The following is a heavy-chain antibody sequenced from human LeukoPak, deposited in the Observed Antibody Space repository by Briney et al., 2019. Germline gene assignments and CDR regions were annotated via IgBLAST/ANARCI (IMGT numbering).Heavy chain of an antibody. CDR2: IFCGRNT. J-gene: IGHJ4*02. Sequence: GGSLRLSCAASGFTVSSNYMSWVRQAPGKGLDWVSVIFCGRNTYYADSVRGRFTISTDNSKNTLDLQMNNLRADDTAVYYCASTVPGYCSCGSCLGYWGQGTLVTVSS. D-gene: IGHD2-15*01. V-gene: IGHV3-66*01. CDR1: GFTVSSNY. CDR3: ASTVPGYCSCGSCLGY.